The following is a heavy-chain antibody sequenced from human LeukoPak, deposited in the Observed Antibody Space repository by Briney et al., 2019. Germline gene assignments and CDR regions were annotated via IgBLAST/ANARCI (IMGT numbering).Heavy chain of an antibody. CDR3: ARGGDYWYFDL. V-gene: IGHV4-34*01. CDR1: GGSFSDYY. CDR2: INHSGST. Sequence: SETLSLTCAVYGGSFSDYYWSWIRQPPGKGLEWIGEINHSGSTNYNPSLKSRVTISVDTSKNQFSLKVRSVTAADTAVYYCARGGDYWYFDLWGRGTLVTVSS. D-gene: IGHD4-17*01. J-gene: IGHJ2*01.